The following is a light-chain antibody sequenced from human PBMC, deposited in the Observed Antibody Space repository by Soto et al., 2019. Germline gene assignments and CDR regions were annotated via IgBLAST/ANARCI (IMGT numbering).Light chain of an antibody. CDR2: DAS. CDR3: QQRSNWLLT. J-gene: IGKJ4*01. Sequence: EIVLTHSPATLSLSPGERATLSCRASQSVSSYLAWYQQKPGQAPRLLIYDASNRATGIPARFSGSGSGTDFTLTISSLEPEDFAVYYCQQRSNWLLTFGGGTKVEI. CDR1: QSVSSY. V-gene: IGKV3-11*01.